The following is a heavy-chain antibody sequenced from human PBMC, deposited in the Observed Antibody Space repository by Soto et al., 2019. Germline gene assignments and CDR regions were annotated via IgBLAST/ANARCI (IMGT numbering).Heavy chain of an antibody. Sequence: QVQLVESGGGVVQPGRSLRLSCAASGFTFSSYGMHWVRQAPGKGLEWVAVIWYDGSNKYYADSVKGRFTISRDNSKNTLYLQMNSLRAEDTAVYYCARNVVVVPAAMKFDYYYYYGMDVW. CDR1: GFTFSSYG. V-gene: IGHV3-33*01. CDR2: IWYDGSNK. J-gene: IGHJ6*01. CDR3: ARNVVVVPAAMKFDYYYYYGMDV. D-gene: IGHD2-2*01.